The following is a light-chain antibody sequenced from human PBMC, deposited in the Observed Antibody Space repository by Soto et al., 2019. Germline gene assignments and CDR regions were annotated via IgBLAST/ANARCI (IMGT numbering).Light chain of an antibody. CDR3: SSHGGSNNFDV. CDR2: EVS. J-gene: IGLJ1*01. Sequence: QSVLTQPPSASGSPGQSITISCTGTSSDVGAYNYVSWYQQHPVKAPKLMIHEVSKRPSGVPDRFSASKSGNTASLTVSGLQAEDEADYYCSSHGGSNNFDVFGTGTKGTVL. V-gene: IGLV2-8*01. CDR1: SSDVGAYNY.